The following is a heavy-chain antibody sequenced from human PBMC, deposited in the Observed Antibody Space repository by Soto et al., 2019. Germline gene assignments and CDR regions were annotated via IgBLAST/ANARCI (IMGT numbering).Heavy chain of an antibody. J-gene: IGHJ4*02. V-gene: IGHV4-30-4*01. CDR1: GGSISSGDYY. D-gene: IGHD3-10*01. CDR2: IFYSGST. Sequence: SETLSLTCTVSGGSISSGDYYWSWIRQPPGKGLEWIGYIFYSGSTYYNPSLKSRVTISVDTSKNQFSLKLRSVTAADTAVYYCARGEYHYGSGSYYPPGYWGQGTLVTVSS. CDR3: ARGEYHYGSGSYYPPGY.